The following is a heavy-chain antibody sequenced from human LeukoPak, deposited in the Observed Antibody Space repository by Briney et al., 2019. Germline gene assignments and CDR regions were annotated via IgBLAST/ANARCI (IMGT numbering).Heavy chain of an antibody. V-gene: IGHV3-48*03. CDR1: GFTFSSYE. D-gene: IGHD5-24*01. Sequence: PGGSLRLSCAASGFTFSSYEMNWVRQAPGKGLEWVSYISSSGNTIYYADSVKGRFTISRDDAKNSLYLQMNSLRAEDTAVYYCARDPTRDGSWGQGTLVTVSS. J-gene: IGHJ5*02. CDR2: ISSSGNTI. CDR3: ARDPTRDGS.